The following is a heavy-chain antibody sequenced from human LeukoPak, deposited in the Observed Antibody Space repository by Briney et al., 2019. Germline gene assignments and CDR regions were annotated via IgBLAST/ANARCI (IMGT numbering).Heavy chain of an antibody. Sequence: GGSLRLSCAASGFTFSSNAMHWVRQAPGKGLEWVAIISYDGSNKYYADSVKGRFTISRDNAKNSLYLQMNSLRAEDTAVYYCARDSGRGGAIDYWGQGTLVAVSS. D-gene: IGHD3-16*02. CDR2: ISYDGSNK. CDR3: ARDSGRGGAIDY. V-gene: IGHV3-30*04. J-gene: IGHJ4*02. CDR1: GFTFSSNA.